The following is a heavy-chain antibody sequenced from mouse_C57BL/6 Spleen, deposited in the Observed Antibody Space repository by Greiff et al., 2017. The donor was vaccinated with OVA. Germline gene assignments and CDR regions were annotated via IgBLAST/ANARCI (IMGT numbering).Heavy chain of an antibody. J-gene: IGHJ2*01. V-gene: IGHV1-61*01. Sequence: LQQPGAELVRPGSSVKLSCKASGYTFTSYWMDWVKQRPGQGLEWIGYIYPSDSETHYNQKFKDQATLTVDKATSTAYMQLSSLTDEDSADCYCAGGGYGYSFYWGQGTTLTVSS. CDR3: AGGGYGYSFY. D-gene: IGHD2-2*01. CDR2: IYPSDSET. CDR1: GYTFTSYW.